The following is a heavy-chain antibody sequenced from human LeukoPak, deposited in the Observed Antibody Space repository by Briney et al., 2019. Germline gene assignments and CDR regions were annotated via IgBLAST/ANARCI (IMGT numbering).Heavy chain of an antibody. J-gene: IGHJ5*01. CDR1: GSTFGDYA. Sequence: GRSLRLSCTASGSTFGDYAMSWFRQAPGKGLEWVGFIRSKAYGGTTEYAASLKGRITISRDDSKTIAYLQMSSLKTEDTAVYYCSRGRRSPDSWGQGTLVTVSS. CDR3: SRGRRSPDS. CDR2: IRSKAYGGTT. V-gene: IGHV3-49*03. D-gene: IGHD5-24*01.